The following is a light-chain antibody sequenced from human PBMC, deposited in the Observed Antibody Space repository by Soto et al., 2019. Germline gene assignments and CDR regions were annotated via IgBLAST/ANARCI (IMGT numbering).Light chain of an antibody. V-gene: IGLV2-11*01. CDR2: DVS. CDR3: CSYAGSYVV. CDR1: GSDVGGYNY. J-gene: IGLJ2*01. Sequence: QSVLTQPRSVSGSPGQSVTISCTGTGSDVGGYNYVSWYQQHPGKATKLMIYDVSKRPSGVPDRFSGSKSGNTSSLTISGLQAKDEADYYCCSYAGSYVVFGGGTKLTVL.